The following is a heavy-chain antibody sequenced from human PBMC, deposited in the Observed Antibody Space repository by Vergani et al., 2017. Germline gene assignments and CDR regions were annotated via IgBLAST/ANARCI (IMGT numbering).Heavy chain of an antibody. D-gene: IGHD2-2*01. CDR1: GYTFTSYA. Sequence: QVQLVQSGAEVKKPGASVKVSCKASGYTFTSYAMNWVRQAPGQGLEWMGWINTNTGNPTYAQGFTGRFVFSLDTSVSTAYLQISSLKAEDTAVYYCAREISYQLLSASTAFYYWGQGTLVTVSS. CDR3: AREISYQLLSASTAFYY. V-gene: IGHV7-4-1*02. CDR2: INTNTGNP. J-gene: IGHJ4*02.